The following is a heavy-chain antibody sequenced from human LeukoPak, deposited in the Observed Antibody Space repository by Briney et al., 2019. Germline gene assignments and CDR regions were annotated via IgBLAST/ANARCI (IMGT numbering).Heavy chain of an antibody. CDR2: INRDGSER. CDR3: ARDRGPNSSGWLNWYFDL. V-gene: IGHV3-7*03. CDR1: GFTFSNYW. D-gene: IGHD6-19*01. Sequence: PEGSLRLSCASSGFTFSNYWMTWVRQAPGKGLEWVANINRDGSERYYMDSVKGRFTMSRDNANNSLYLQMSSLTVEDTAVYFCARDRGPNSSGWLNWYFDLWGRGTLATVS. J-gene: IGHJ2*01.